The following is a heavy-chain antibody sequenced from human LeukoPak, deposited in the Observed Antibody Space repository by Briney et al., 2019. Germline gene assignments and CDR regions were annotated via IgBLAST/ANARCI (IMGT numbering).Heavy chain of an antibody. D-gene: IGHD2-21*02. CDR2: INPNSGGT. V-gene: IGHV1-2*02. Sequence: ASVKVSCRASGYTFTGYYMHWVRQAPGQGLEWMGWINPNSGGTNFAQKFQGRVTMTRDTSISTVYMELSRLRSGDTAVYFCAREGAYCGGDCHLSRPNLDAFDIWGQGTMVTVSS. J-gene: IGHJ3*02. CDR3: AREGAYCGGDCHLSRPNLDAFDI. CDR1: GYTFTGYY.